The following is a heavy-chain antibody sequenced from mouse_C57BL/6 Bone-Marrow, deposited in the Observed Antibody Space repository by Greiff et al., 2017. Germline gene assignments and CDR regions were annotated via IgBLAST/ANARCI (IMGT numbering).Heavy chain of an antibody. CDR3: ARERELLPAWMDY. CDR1: GFTFSDYG. D-gene: IGHD1-1*01. V-gene: IGHV5-17*01. Sequence: EVMLVESGGGLVKPGGSLKLSCAASGFTFSDYGMHWVRQAPEKGLEWVAYISSGSSTIYYADTVKGRFTISRDNASNTLFMQMTSLRSEDTAMYYCARERELLPAWMDYWGQGTSVTVSS. CDR2: ISSGSSTI. J-gene: IGHJ4*01.